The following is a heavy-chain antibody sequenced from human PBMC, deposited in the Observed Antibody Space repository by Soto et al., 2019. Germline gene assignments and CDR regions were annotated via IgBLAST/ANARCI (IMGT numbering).Heavy chain of an antibody. CDR1: GGTFSSYT. V-gene: IGHV1-69*08. Sequence: QVQLVQSGAEVKKPGSSVKVSCKASGGTFSSYTISWVRQAPGQGLEWMGRIIPILGIANYAQKFQGRVTITADKSTSTAYMELSSLRSEDTAVYYGARDEEIAVAGTCHYWGQGTLVTVSS. CDR2: IIPILGIA. CDR3: ARDEEIAVAGTCHY. D-gene: IGHD6-19*01. J-gene: IGHJ4*02.